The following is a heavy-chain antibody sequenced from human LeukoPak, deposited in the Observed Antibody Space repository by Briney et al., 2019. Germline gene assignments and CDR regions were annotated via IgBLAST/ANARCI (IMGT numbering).Heavy chain of an antibody. CDR3: ARFAGYSRGWYIGDY. D-gene: IGHD6-19*01. CDR1: GYTFTGYY. J-gene: IGHJ4*02. CDR2: INPNSGGT. V-gene: IGHV1-2*02. Sequence: ASVKVSCKASGYTFTGYYMHWLRQAPGQGLEWMGWINPNSGGTNYAQKFQGRVTMTRDTSISTAYMELSRLRSDDTAVYYCARFAGYSRGWYIGDYWGQGTLVTVSS.